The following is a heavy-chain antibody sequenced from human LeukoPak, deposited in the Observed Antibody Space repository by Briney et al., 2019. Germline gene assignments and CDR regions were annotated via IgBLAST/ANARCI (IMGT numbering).Heavy chain of an antibody. CDR1: GFTFDDYA. J-gene: IGHJ4*02. D-gene: IGHD1-26*01. CDR3: AKDKGMWELPSWYFDY. CDR2: ISWDGGST. Sequence: GGSLRLSCADSGFTFDDYAMHWVRQAPGKGLEWVALISWDGGSTYYADSVKGRFTISRDNSKNSLYLQMNRLRAEDTALYYCAKDKGMWELPSWYFDYWGQGTLVTVSS. V-gene: IGHV3-43D*03.